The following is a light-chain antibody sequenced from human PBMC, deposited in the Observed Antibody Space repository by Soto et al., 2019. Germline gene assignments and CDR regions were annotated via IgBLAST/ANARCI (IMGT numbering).Light chain of an antibody. J-gene: IGKJ2*01. CDR3: MQALQTPYT. Sequence: DIQMTQSPSSLSASVGDRVTITCQASQDISNYLNWYQQKPGKAPKLLIYHASNLETGVPSRFSGSGSGTDFTLKISRVEAEDVGVYYCMQALQTPYTFGQGTKLEIK. V-gene: IGKV1-33*01. CDR2: HAS. CDR1: QDISNY.